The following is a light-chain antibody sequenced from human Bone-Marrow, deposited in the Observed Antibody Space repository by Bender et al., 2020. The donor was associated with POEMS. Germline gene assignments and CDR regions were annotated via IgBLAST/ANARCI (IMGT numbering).Light chain of an antibody. Sequence: QSVLTQPPSASGTPGQRVTISCSGASSNIGAHAVNWYQPLPGTAPKLLIYSSHRRPSEVPDRFSGSRSGTSASLAISGLQSEDEADYYCAVWDDSLNGWVFGGGTKLTVL. CDR3: AVWDDSLNGWV. CDR2: SSH. J-gene: IGLJ3*02. CDR1: SSNIGAHA. V-gene: IGLV1-44*01.